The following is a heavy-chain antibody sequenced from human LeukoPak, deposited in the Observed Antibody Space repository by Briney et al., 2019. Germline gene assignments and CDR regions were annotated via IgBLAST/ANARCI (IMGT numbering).Heavy chain of an antibody. Sequence: GASVKVSCKASGYTFTSYGISWVRQAPGQGLEWMGWINTNTGNPTYAQGFTGRFVFSLDTSVSTAYLQISSLKAEDTAVYYCASRPDNPYYYGSGKPSLPYYYMDVWGKGTTVTVSS. CDR1: GYTFTSYG. J-gene: IGHJ6*03. CDR3: ASRPDNPYYYGSGKPSLPYYYMDV. V-gene: IGHV7-4-1*02. CDR2: INTNTGNP. D-gene: IGHD3-10*01.